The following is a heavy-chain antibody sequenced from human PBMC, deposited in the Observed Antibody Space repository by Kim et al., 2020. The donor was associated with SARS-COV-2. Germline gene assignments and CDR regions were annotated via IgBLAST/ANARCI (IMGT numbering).Heavy chain of an antibody. CDR3: ARSRRRYYGSGSYYHWYFDL. Sequence: SVKVSCKASGGTFSSYAISWVRQAPGQGLEWMGGIIPIFGTANYAQKFQGRVTITADESTSTAYMELSSLRSEDTAVYYCARSRRRYYGSGSYYHWYFDLWGRGTLVTVSS. D-gene: IGHD3-10*01. CDR1: GGTFSSYA. J-gene: IGHJ2*01. CDR2: IIPIFGTA. V-gene: IGHV1-69*13.